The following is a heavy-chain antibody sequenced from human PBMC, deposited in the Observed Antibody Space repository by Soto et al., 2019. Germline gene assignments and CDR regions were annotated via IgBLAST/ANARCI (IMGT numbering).Heavy chain of an antibody. D-gene: IGHD3-16*02. V-gene: IGHV1-8*01. J-gene: IGHJ4*01. Sequence: QVQLVQAGAEVKKPGASVKVSCKASGYTFTSYDINWVRQATGQGLEWMGWMNPNSGNTGYAQKVQGRVTMTRNTAIRTAYMELSSLRSEYTAVYYLARGQDYDYVWGSYRSLDYWGHGTLVTVSS. CDR2: MNPNSGNT. CDR3: ARGQDYDYVWGSYRSLDY. CDR1: GYTFTSYD.